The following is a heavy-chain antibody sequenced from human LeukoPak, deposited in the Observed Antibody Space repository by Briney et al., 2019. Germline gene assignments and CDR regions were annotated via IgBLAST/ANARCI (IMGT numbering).Heavy chain of an antibody. J-gene: IGHJ4*02. CDR2: INPYTGAT. V-gene: IGHV1-2*02. D-gene: IGHD4-17*01. CDR1: GYTFTGFY. CDR3: ARPTRRLTVTTPIDY. Sequence: ASVKVSCKPSGYTFTGFYIHWVRQAPGQGLEWMGWINPYTGATKYSQNFSDRVTMTRDTSISTAYMELSSLKSDDTAVYYCARPTRRLTVTTPIDYWGQGTLVTVSS.